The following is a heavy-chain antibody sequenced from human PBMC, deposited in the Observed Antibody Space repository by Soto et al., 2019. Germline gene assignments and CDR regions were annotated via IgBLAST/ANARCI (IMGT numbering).Heavy chain of an antibody. V-gene: IGHV4-39*01. J-gene: IGHJ3*02. CDR2: IYYSGST. CDR1: GGSISSSSYY. Sequence: SETLSLTCTVSGGSISSSSYYWGWIRQPPGKGLEWIGSIYYSGSTYYNPSLKSRVTISVDTSKNQFSLKLSSVTAADTAVYYCAGPRLPTTFAAFDIWGQGTMVTVS. D-gene: IGHD3-16*01. CDR3: AGPRLPTTFAAFDI.